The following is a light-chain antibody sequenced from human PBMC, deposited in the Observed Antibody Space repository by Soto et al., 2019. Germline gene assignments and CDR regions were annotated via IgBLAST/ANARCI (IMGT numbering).Light chain of an antibody. CDR3: SSYTSRSTYV. V-gene: IGLV2-14*01. CDR2: EVS. Sequence: QSALTQPASVSGSPGQSITISCTGASSDVGGYNYVSWYQQHPGKVPKLMIYEVSNQPSGVSNRFSGSKSGNTASLTISGLQAEDEADYYCSSYTSRSTYVFGTGTKLTVL. J-gene: IGLJ1*01. CDR1: SSDVGGYNY.